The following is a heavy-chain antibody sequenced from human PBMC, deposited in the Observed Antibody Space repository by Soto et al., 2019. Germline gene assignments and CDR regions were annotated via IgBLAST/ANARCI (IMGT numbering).Heavy chain of an antibody. D-gene: IGHD2-8*01. CDR1: GFTFDDYA. CDR3: ARPHIVLMVHAIPLDY. CDR2: ISWDGGST. V-gene: IGHV3-43D*04. J-gene: IGHJ4*02. Sequence: PGGSLRLSCAASGFTFDDYAMHWVRQAPGKGLEWVSLISWDGGSTYYADSVKGRFTISRDNSKNSLYLQMNSLRAEDTAVYYCARPHIVLMVHAIPLDYWGQGTLVTVSS.